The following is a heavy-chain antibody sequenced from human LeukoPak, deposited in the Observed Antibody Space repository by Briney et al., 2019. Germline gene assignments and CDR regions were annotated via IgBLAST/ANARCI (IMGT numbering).Heavy chain of an antibody. D-gene: IGHD3-16*01. J-gene: IGHJ6*02. CDR1: GFTFSDYY. V-gene: IGHV1-2*02. Sequence: ASVKVSCKASGFTFSDYYIHWVRQAPGQGLEWMGWIHPSSGGTNYAQKFQGRVTQTRNTSTSTAYMELSSLRSDDTAVYYCARPQRLIYVWGSHRPLYGMDVWGQGTTVTVS. CDR2: IHPSSGGT. CDR3: ARPQRLIYVWGSHRPLYGMDV.